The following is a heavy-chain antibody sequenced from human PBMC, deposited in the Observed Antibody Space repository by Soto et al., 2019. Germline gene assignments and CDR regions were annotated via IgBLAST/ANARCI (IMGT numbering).Heavy chain of an antibody. D-gene: IGHD6-13*01. CDR3: ARETPSAAAAYYYYGLDV. V-gene: IGHV1-69*01. Sequence: QVQLVQSGAEVKKAGSSVKVSCKVSGGTFSSYFINWVPQAPGQGLEWVGGIIPVFGTASYAEKFQGRVTITADESTSTAYMELSRLRSDDTAVYYCARETPSAAAAYYYYGLDVWGQGTTVTVPS. CDR2: IIPVFGTA. J-gene: IGHJ6*02. CDR1: GGTFSSYF.